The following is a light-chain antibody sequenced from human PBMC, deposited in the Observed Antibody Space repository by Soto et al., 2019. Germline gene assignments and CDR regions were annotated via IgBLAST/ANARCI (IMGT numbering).Light chain of an antibody. CDR3: MKAILSPWT. CDR1: QSLLHSNGYNY. J-gene: IGKJ1*01. CDR2: LGS. Sequence: IVMTQSPLSLPVTPGEPASISCRSSQSLLHSNGYNYLDWYLQKPGQSPQVLIYLGSNRASGVSDRFCVSASGTVFRLKISGVEDEDMGVWWPMKAILSPWTTGQRTQV. V-gene: IGKV2-28*01.